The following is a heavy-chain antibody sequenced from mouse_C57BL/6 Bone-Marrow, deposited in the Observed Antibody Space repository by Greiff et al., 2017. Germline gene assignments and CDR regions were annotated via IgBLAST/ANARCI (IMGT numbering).Heavy chain of an antibody. CDR1: GYTFTSYW. Sequence: VQLKESGTVLARPGASVKMSCKTSGYTFTSYWMHWVKQRPGQGLEWIGAIYPGNSDTSYNQKFTGKAKLTAVTSASTAYMELSSLTNEDSAVYYCTRRRGYDYDKSLFAYWGQGTLVTVSA. CDR2: IYPGNSDT. J-gene: IGHJ3*01. CDR3: TRRRGYDYDKSLFAY. V-gene: IGHV1-5*01. D-gene: IGHD2-4*01.